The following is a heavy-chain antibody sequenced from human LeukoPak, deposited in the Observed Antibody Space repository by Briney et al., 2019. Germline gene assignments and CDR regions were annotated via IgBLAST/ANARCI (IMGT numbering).Heavy chain of an antibody. D-gene: IGHD6-6*01. Sequence: GGSLRLSCAASGFTFSSYAIHWVRQAPGKGLEWVAVISFDGNSKDYADSVKGRFTISRDNAKNTLYLQMNSLRAEDTAVYYCARDNRHSSSSTPDYWGQGTLVTVSS. V-gene: IGHV3-30-3*01. J-gene: IGHJ4*02. CDR1: GFTFSSYA. CDR3: ARDNRHSSSSTPDY. CDR2: ISFDGNSK.